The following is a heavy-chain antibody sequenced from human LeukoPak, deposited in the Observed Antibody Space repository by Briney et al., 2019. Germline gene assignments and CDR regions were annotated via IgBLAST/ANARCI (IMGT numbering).Heavy chain of an antibody. V-gene: IGHV3-21*01. CDR3: ARGGYSYGPDAFDI. CDR2: ISSSSSYI. CDR1: GFTFSSYS. J-gene: IGHJ3*02. D-gene: IGHD5-18*01. Sequence: GGSLRLSCAASGFTFSSYSTNWVRQAPGKGLEWVSSISSSSSYIYYADSVKGRFTISRDNAKNSLYLQMNSLRAEDTAVYYCARGGYSYGPDAFDIWGQGTMVTVSS.